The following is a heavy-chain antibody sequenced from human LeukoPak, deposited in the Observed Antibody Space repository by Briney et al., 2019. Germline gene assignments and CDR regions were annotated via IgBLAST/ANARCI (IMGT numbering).Heavy chain of an antibody. CDR1: GFTFSSYA. J-gene: IGHJ6*03. Sequence: PGGSLRLSCAASGFTFSSYAMSWIRQPPGKGLEWIGEINHSGSTNYNPSLKSRVTISVDTSKNQFSLKLSSVTAADTAVYYCARGQSLWFGEPRGRGYYYYMDVWGKGTTVTVSS. CDR3: ARGQSLWFGEPRGRGYYYYMDV. CDR2: INHSGST. D-gene: IGHD3-10*01. V-gene: IGHV4-34*01.